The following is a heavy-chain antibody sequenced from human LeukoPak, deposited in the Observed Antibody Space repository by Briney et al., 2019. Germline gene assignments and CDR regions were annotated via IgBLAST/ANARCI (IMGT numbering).Heavy chain of an antibody. D-gene: IGHD3-3*01. V-gene: IGHV1-46*01. CDR3: ARIVARTYDFWSGYYNGLAYYFDY. CDR1: GYTFTSYD. Sequence: ASVKFSCKASGYTFTSYDINWVRQATGQGLEWMGIINPSGGSTSSAQKFQGRVTMTRDTSPSTVYMELSSLRSEDTAVYYCARIVARTYDFWSGYYNGLAYYFDYWGQGTLVTVSS. J-gene: IGHJ4*02. CDR2: INPSGGST.